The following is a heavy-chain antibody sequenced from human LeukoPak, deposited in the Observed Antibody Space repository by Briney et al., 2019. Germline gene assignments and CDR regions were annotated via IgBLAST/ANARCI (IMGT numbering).Heavy chain of an antibody. CDR3: ARDRIYDFWSGYYIGYYYYGMDV. J-gene: IGHJ6*02. CDR2: ISGSGGST. CDR1: GFTFSSYA. D-gene: IGHD3-3*01. V-gene: IGHV3-23*01. Sequence: GGSLRLSCAASGFTFSSYAMSWVRQAPGKGLEWVSAISGSGGSTYYADSVKGRFTISRDNSKNTLYLQMNSLRAEDTAVYYCARDRIYDFWSGYYIGYYYYGMDVWGQGTTVTVSS.